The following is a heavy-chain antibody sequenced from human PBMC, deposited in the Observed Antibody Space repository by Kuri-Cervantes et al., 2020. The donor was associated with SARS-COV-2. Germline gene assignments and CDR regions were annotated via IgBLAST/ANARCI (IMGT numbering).Heavy chain of an antibody. CDR3: AKDKWELLFQPLDAFDI. D-gene: IGHD1-26*01. CDR1: GFTFSSYA. J-gene: IGHJ3*02. CDR2: ISYDGSNK. Sequence: GGSLRLSCAASGFTFSSYAMHWVRQAPGKGLEWVAVISYDGSNKYYADSVKGRFTISRDNSKNTLYLQMNSLRAEDTAVYYCAKDKWELLFQPLDAFDIWGQGTMVTVSS. V-gene: IGHV3-30-3*01.